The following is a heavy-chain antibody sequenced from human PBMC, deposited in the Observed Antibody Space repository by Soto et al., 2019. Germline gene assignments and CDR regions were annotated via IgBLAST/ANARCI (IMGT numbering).Heavy chain of an antibody. V-gene: IGHV3-9*01. Sequence: GGSLRLSCVASGFSFDEFAMHWVRQVPGKGLEWVSGFSWNSGSLGYEDSVKGRFTISRDNGKKSLYLEINPLRVEDTAVYFCARAGYNYGNYYSMDVWGQGTTVTVS. CDR3: ARAGYNYGNYYSMDV. CDR1: GFSFDEFA. CDR2: FSWNSGSL. J-gene: IGHJ6*02. D-gene: IGHD5-18*01.